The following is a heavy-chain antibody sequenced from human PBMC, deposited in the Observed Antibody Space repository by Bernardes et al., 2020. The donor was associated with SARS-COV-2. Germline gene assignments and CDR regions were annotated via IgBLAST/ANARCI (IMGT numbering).Heavy chain of an antibody. CDR1: GYSFTPYW. Sequence: GASLKISCKTSGYSFTPYWIGWVRHMPGRGLEWMGIIYPDDSDARYSPSFQGQVTMSVDKSLSTAYLQWSSLKASDTAIYYCARQRGKIETATPRWFDPWGQGTLVTVSS. CDR2: IYPDDSDA. J-gene: IGHJ5*02. V-gene: IGHV5-51*01. CDR3: ARQRGKIETATPRWFDP. D-gene: IGHD2-15*01.